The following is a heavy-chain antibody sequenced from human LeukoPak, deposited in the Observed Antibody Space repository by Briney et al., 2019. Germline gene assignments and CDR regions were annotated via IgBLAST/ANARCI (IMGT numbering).Heavy chain of an antibody. CDR1: GFSFSVYW. Sequence: PGGSLRLSCAASGFSFSVYWMHWVRQAPGKGPVWVSRIKTDGSITDYADFVKGRFTISRDNTKNTLYLQMNSLRAEDTAVYYCVLYYYGSGSYLGVFDYWGQGTLVTVSS. J-gene: IGHJ4*02. CDR2: IKTDGSIT. V-gene: IGHV3-74*01. D-gene: IGHD3-10*01. CDR3: VLYYYGSGSYLGVFDY.